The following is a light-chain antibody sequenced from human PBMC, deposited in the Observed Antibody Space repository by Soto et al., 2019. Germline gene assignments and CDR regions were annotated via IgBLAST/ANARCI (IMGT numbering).Light chain of an antibody. CDR2: GAS. CDR1: QSITNNY. Sequence: EIVWTQSPGTLSLSPGERATLSCRASQSITNNYLAWYQQKPGQAPRLLIYGASSRATGIPDRFSGSGSGTDFALTISRLEPEDFAVYYCQQYGSSPRTFGQGTKVEIK. V-gene: IGKV3-20*01. CDR3: QQYGSSPRT. J-gene: IGKJ1*01.